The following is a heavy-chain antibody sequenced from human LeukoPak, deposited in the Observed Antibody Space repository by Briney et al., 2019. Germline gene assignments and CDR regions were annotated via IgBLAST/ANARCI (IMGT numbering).Heavy chain of an antibody. CDR3: VRVRYCSSTNCHGGWFDP. V-gene: IGHV3-48*03. CDR2: ISPSGGTI. CDR1: GFAFSNYE. Sequence: GGSLRLSCAASGFAFSNYEMNWVRQAPGKGLEWVSYISPSGGTITYADSVKGRFTVSRDNAKNSLYLQMNSLGAEDTAVYYCVRVRYCSSTNCHGGWFDPWGQGTLVTVSS. J-gene: IGHJ5*02. D-gene: IGHD2-2*01.